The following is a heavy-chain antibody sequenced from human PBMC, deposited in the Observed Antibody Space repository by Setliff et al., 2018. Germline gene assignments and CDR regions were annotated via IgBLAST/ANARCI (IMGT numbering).Heavy chain of an antibody. CDR3: ARGRSNFWGYYFDY. J-gene: IGHJ4*02. CDR2: INHSGST. Sequence: SETLSLTCAVYGGSFSGYYWSWIRQPPGKGLEWIGEINHSGSTNYDPSLKSRVTISVDTSKNQFSLKLSSVTAADTAVYYCARGRSNFWGYYFDYWGQGTLVTVSS. CDR1: GGSFSGYY. D-gene: IGHD3-3*01. V-gene: IGHV4-34*01.